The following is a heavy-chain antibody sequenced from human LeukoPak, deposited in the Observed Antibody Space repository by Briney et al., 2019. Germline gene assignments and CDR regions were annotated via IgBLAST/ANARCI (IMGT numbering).Heavy chain of an antibody. D-gene: IGHD4-11*01. CDR3: AKHSNYGFNYFDY. J-gene: IGHJ4*02. CDR2: ISSNGDST. CDR1: GFSFSSYA. Sequence: GGCLRPSCAADGFSFSSYAMRWVSQAPGEGRGYVSAISSNGDSTYYANSVKGRLTISRDNAKTSVYLQMNSLRAEDTSVYYCAKHSNYGFNYFDYWGQGTLVTVSS. V-gene: IGHV3-64*01.